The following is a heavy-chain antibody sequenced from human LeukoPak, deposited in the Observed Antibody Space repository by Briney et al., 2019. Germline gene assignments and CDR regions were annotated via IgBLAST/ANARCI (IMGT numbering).Heavy chain of an antibody. CDR1: GYTFTSYG. J-gene: IGHJ4*02. D-gene: IGHD3-9*01. V-gene: IGHV1-18*01. Sequence: ASVKVSCNASGYTFTSYGISWVRQAPRQGLEWMVWISAYNGNTNYAQKLQGRVTMTTETSTSTAYMELGSLGSDETAVYYSARVDLLTGYYFFDYWGQGTLVTVSS. CDR2: ISAYNGNT. CDR3: ARVDLLTGYYFFDY.